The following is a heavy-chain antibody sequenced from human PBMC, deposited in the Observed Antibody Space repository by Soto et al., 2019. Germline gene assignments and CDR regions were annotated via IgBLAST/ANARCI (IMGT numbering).Heavy chain of an antibody. V-gene: IGHV3-15*07. CDR2: IKLSTDGGTT. CDR1: GFIFSKAW. D-gene: IGHD2-15*01. Sequence: EEQLVESGGGLVKPGGSLRLSCAASGFIFSKAWMNWVRQAPGKGLEWVGRIKLSTDGGTTDYAAPVKGRFTISRDDSKNNLYRQMNSLKTEDTALYNCTTGSVEGVWGRGNTGTVSS. CDR3: TTGSVEGV. J-gene: IGHJ6*02.